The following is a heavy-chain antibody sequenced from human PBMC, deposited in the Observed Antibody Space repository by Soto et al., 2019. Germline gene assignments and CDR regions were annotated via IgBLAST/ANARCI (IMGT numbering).Heavy chain of an antibody. CDR3: ARDSDDYGDYGLVY. Sequence: QVQLVESGGGVVQPGRSLRLSCAASRFTFSSYAMHWVRQAPGKGLEWVAVISYDGSNKYYADSVKGRFTISRDNSKNTLYLQMNSLRAEDTAVYYCARDSDDYGDYGLVYWGQGTLVTVSS. D-gene: IGHD4-17*01. CDR1: RFTFSSYA. V-gene: IGHV3-30-3*01. CDR2: ISYDGSNK. J-gene: IGHJ4*02.